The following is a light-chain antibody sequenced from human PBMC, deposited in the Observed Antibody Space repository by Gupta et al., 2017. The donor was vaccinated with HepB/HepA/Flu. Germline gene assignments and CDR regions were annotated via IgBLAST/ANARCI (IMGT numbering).Light chain of an antibody. J-gene: IGLJ3*02. Sequence: NFMLPPPHSVSESPGQPVPLSCTRSSGSLANTYVQWYQLPPVSTPTTIIYEDNKSPSGIPDRFSGSIDSSSNSASLTIAELRTEDDDDYDCQSDHTSNWVFGGGSKLTVL. V-gene: IGLV6-57*01. CDR1: SGSLANTY. CDR3: QSDHTSNWV. CDR2: EDN.